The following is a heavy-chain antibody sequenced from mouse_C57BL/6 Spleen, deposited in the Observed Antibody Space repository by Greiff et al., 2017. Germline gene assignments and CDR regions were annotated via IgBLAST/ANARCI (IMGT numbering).Heavy chain of an antibody. Sequence: EVQGVESGGGLVKPGGSLKLSCAASGFTFSSYAMSWVRQTPEKRLEWVATISDGGSYTYYPDNVKGRFTISRDNAKNNLYLQMSHLKSEDTAMYYCARDRDYSNYRNFDVWGTGTTVTVSS. V-gene: IGHV5-4*01. J-gene: IGHJ1*03. CDR2: ISDGGSYT. CDR3: ARDRDYSNYRNFDV. CDR1: GFTFSSYA. D-gene: IGHD2-5*01.